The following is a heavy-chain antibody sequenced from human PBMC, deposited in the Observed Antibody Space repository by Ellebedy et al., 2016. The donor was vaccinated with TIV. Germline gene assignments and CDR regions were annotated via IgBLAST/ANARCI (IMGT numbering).Heavy chain of an antibody. CDR1: GGTFGSYV. V-gene: IGHV1-69*13. CDR2: ITPTFGTP. D-gene: IGHD3-3*01. Sequence: SVKVSXKASGGTFGSYVINWVRQAPGQGLEWMGGITPTFGTPNYAQKFQGRLTITADASTTTVYMELSSLRSEDTAVYYCTRALSDWGQGSLVTVSS. J-gene: IGHJ4*02. CDR3: TRALSD.